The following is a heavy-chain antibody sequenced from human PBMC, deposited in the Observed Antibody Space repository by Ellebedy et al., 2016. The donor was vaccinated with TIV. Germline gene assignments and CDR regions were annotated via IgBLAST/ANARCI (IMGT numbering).Heavy chain of an antibody. V-gene: IGHV4-59*01. D-gene: IGHD3-10*01. CDR3: ASSLTMLRGGMDV. CDR2: IYYSGST. CDR1: GGSISSYY. J-gene: IGHJ6*02. Sequence: MPSDTLSLTCTVSGGSISSYYWSWIRQPPGKGLEWIGYIYYSGSTNYNPSLKSRVTISVDTSKNQFSLKLSSVTAADTAVYYCASSLTMLRGGMDVWGQGTTVTVSS.